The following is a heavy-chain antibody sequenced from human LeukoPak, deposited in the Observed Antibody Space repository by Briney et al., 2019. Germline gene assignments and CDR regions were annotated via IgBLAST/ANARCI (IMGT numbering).Heavy chain of an antibody. CDR1: GGSISSYY. Sequence: SETLSLTCTVSGGSISSYYWSWIRQPPGKGLEWIGEINHSGSTNYNPSLKSRVTISVDTSKNQFSLKLSSVTAADTAVYYCARGLPTGYSSGWYSRKGYFDYWGQGTLVTVSS. V-gene: IGHV4-34*01. D-gene: IGHD6-19*01. J-gene: IGHJ4*02. CDR3: ARGLPTGYSSGWYSRKGYFDY. CDR2: INHSGST.